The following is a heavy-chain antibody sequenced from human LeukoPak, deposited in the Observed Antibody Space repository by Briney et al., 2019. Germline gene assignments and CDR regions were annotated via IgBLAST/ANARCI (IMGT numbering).Heavy chain of an antibody. Sequence: GGSLRLSCAASGFTFSNYGMHWVRQAPGKGLEWVAVIWYDGNNKDYADSVKGRFTISRDNPKNTLSLQMNSLRVEDTAMYYCARVNCRSSSCYLASYFFDSWGQGTLVTVSS. CDR2: IWYDGNNK. CDR3: ARVNCRSSSCYLASYFFDS. V-gene: IGHV3-33*01. CDR1: GFTFSNYG. J-gene: IGHJ5*01. D-gene: IGHD2-2*01.